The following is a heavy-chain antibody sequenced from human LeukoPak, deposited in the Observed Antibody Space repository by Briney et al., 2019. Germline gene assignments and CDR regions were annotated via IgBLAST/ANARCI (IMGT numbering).Heavy chain of an antibody. CDR1: GYTFTSYG. Sequence: GASVKVSCKASGYTFTSYGISWGRQAPGQGLEWMGWISTYNGNTNYAQKLQGRVTMTTDTSTSTAYMGLRSLRSDDTAVYYCARAPPYYDILTGYYAAAAFDIWGQGTMVTVSS. D-gene: IGHD3-9*01. V-gene: IGHV1-18*01. CDR3: ARAPPYYDILTGYYAAAAFDI. CDR2: ISTYNGNT. J-gene: IGHJ3*02.